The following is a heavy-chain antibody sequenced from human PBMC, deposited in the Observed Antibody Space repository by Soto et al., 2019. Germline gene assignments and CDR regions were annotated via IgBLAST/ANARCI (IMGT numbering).Heavy chain of an antibody. V-gene: IGHV4-59*01. CDR2: IYYGGST. J-gene: IGHJ4*02. D-gene: IGHD3-16*01. CDR1: GGSIRSYY. CDR3: ARRYGSSFDY. Sequence: QVQLQESGPGLVKPSETLSLTCTVSGGSIRSYYWSWIRQPPGKGLEWIGYIYYGGSTNYNPSLKSRVTTSVDPSKNPSSLKLSSVTAADTAVYYCARRYGSSFDYWGQGTLVTVSS.